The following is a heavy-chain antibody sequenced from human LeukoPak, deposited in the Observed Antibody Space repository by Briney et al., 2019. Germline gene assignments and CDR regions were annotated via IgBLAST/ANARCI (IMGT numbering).Heavy chain of an antibody. CDR1: GGSISSYY. V-gene: IGHV4-59*01. J-gene: IGHJ5*02. D-gene: IGHD3-16*01. CDR3: ARDNDYVWGSYGLNWFDP. CDR2: IYYSGST. Sequence: SETLSLTCTVSGGSISSYYWSWIRQPPGKGLEWIGYIYYSGSTNYNPSLKSRVTISVDTSKNQFSPKLSSVTAADTAVYYCARDNDYVWGSYGLNWFDPWGQGTLVTVSS.